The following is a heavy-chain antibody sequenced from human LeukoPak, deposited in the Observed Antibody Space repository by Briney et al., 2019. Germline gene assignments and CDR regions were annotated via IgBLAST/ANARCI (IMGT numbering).Heavy chain of an antibody. J-gene: IGHJ4*02. CDR2: IKEDGTET. CDR3: AKEGRSLQTY. V-gene: IGHV3-7*03. CDR1: GFTFSSYA. D-gene: IGHD5-24*01. Sequence: GGSLRLSCAASGFTFSSYAMHWVRQAPGKGLEWVANIKEDGTETYYVGSVKGRFTISRDNAKNSLYLQMNSLRVEDTAVYYCAKEGRSLQTYWGQGTLVTVSS.